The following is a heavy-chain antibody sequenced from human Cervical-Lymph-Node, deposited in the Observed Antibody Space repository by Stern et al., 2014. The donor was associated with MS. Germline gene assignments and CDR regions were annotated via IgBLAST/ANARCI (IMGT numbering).Heavy chain of an antibody. Sequence: QITLKESGPALVKPTQTLTLTCTFSGFSLNTRGMRVSWIRQPPGKALEWLARIDWDDDKFYSPSLKTRLTISKDPSKNQVVFKMTNMDPVDTAVYYCARLYSGVWYFDYWGQGTLVTVSS. CDR1: GFSLNTRGMR. V-gene: IGHV2-70*04. J-gene: IGHJ4*02. CDR3: ARLYSGVWYFDY. D-gene: IGHD6-19*01. CDR2: IDWDDDK.